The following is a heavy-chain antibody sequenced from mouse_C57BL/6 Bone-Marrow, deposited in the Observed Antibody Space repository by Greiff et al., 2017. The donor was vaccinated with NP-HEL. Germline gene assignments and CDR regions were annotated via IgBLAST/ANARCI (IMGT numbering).Heavy chain of an antibody. CDR3: ERESSSGYWFAY. V-gene: IGHV1-19*01. Sequence: EVQLQQSGPVLVKPGASVKMSCKASGYTFTDYYMNWVKQSHGKSLEWIGVINPYNGGTSYNQKFKGKATLTVDKSSSTAYMELNSLTSEDSAVYDCERESSSGYWFAYGGQGTLVTVSA. CDR1: GYTFTDYY. J-gene: IGHJ3*01. D-gene: IGHD3-2*02. CDR2: INPYNGGT.